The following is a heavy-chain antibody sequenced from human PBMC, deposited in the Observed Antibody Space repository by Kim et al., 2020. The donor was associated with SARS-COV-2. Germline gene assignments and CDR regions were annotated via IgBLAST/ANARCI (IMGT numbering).Heavy chain of an antibody. CDR3: ARPYYDSSGYDAFDI. Sequence: DSWKGRFTISRDNAKNSLYLQMNSLRAEDTAVYYCARPYYDSSGYDAFDIWGQGTMVTVSS. V-gene: IGHV3-11*04. J-gene: IGHJ3*02. D-gene: IGHD3-22*01.